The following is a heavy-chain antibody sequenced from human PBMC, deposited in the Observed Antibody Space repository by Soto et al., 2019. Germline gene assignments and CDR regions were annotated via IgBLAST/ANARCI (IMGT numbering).Heavy chain of an antibody. CDR2: ISGDGSST. D-gene: IGHD1-7*01. CDR1: EFTFRSYW. V-gene: IGHV3-74*01. Sequence: EVQLVDSGGVLVQPGGSLRLSCAASEFTFRSYWMHWVRQSPGKGLVWVSRISGDGSSTTYADSVRGRFTISRDNAKNKVYLQMDSLRAEDTAVYYCARSLPGTYGAFDLWGQGTMVTVSS. J-gene: IGHJ3*01. CDR3: ARSLPGTYGAFDL.